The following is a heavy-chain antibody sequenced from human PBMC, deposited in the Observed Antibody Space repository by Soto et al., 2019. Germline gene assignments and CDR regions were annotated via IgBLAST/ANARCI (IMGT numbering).Heavy chain of an antibody. D-gene: IGHD6-13*01. V-gene: IGHV1-8*01. Sequence: ASVKVSCKASGYSFTSYDINWVRQATGQGLEWMGWMNPNSGNTGYAQKFQGRVTMTRNTSISTAYMELSSLRSEDTAVYYCARLEPLSIAAAEYDPWGQGTLVTVSS. CDR2: MNPNSGNT. CDR1: GYSFTSYD. J-gene: IGHJ5*02. CDR3: ARLEPLSIAAAEYDP.